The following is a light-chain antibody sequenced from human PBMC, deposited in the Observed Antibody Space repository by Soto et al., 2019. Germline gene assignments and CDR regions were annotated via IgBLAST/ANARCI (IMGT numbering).Light chain of an antibody. J-gene: IGKJ1*01. CDR2: DAS. V-gene: IGKV3-11*01. Sequence: EIVLTQSPAVLSLSPGERATLSCRASQYVGSYLAWYQQKPGQAPRLLIYDASNRATGVPGRFSGSGSGTDFTLTISSLEPEDLAVYYCQHRSDWPTTFGQGTKVEIK. CDR3: QHRSDWPTT. CDR1: QYVGSY.